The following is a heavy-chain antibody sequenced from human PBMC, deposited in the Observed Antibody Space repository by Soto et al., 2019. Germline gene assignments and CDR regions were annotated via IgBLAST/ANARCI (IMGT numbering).Heavy chain of an antibody. Sequence: SETRSLTCAVYGGSFSGYYWSWIRQPPGKGLEWIGEINHSGSTNYNPSLKSRVTISVDTSKNQFSLKLSSVTAADTAVYYCARGDGIVVVPAARLYFDYWGQGTLVTVSS. CDR2: INHSGST. D-gene: IGHD2-2*01. V-gene: IGHV4-34*01. CDR3: ARGDGIVVVPAARLYFDY. CDR1: GGSFSGYY. J-gene: IGHJ4*02.